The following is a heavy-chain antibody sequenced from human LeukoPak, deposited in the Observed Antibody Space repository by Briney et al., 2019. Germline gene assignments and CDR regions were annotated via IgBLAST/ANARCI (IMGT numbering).Heavy chain of an antibody. CDR3: ASSLLWFGESKFYFDY. Sequence: SETLSLTCTVSGGSISSYYWSWIRQPAGKGLEWIGRIYTSGSTNYNPSLKSRVTMSVDTSKNQFSLKLSSVTAADTAVYYCASSLLWFGESKFYFDYWGQGTLVTASS. J-gene: IGHJ4*02. CDR2: IYTSGST. D-gene: IGHD3-10*01. V-gene: IGHV4-4*07. CDR1: GGSISSYY.